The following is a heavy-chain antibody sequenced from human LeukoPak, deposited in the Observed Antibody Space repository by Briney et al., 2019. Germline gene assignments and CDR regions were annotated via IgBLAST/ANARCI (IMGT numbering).Heavy chain of an antibody. D-gene: IGHD6-19*01. CDR1: GFTFSSYA. CDR2: ISGSGGST. Sequence: PGGSLRLSCAASGFTFSSYAMSWVRQAPGKGLEWVSAISGSGGSTYYADSVKGRFTISRDNSKNTLYLQMNSLRAEDTAVYYCPNIPRPGIAVAGVWGQGTLVTVSS. V-gene: IGHV3-23*01. CDR3: PNIPRPGIAVAGV. J-gene: IGHJ4*02.